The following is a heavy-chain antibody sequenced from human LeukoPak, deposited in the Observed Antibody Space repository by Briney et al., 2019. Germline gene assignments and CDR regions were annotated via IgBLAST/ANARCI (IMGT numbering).Heavy chain of an antibody. V-gene: IGHV3-23*01. D-gene: IGHD1-7*01. CDR2: ISGSGGST. Sequence: PGGSLRLSCAASGFTFSSYAMSWVRQAPGKGLEWVSAISGSGGSTYCADSVKGRFTISRDNSKNTLYLQMNSLRAEDTAVYYCAKAGGGNWNYDYYYYMDVWGKGTTVTVSS. J-gene: IGHJ6*03. CDR1: GFTFSSYA. CDR3: AKAGGGNWNYDYYYYMDV.